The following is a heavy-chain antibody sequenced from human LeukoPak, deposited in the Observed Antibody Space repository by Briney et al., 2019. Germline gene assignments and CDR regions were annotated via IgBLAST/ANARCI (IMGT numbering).Heavy chain of an antibody. D-gene: IGHD6-19*01. CDR3: ACYSSGWYRSGYDY. CDR1: GFTFSSYA. J-gene: IGHJ4*02. CDR2: ISGSGGST. Sequence: GGFLRLSCAASGFTFSSYAMSWVRQAPGKGLEWVSAISGSGGSTYYADSVKGRFTISRDNSKNTLYLQMNSLRAEDTAVYYCACYSSGWYRSGYDYWGQGTLVTVSS. V-gene: IGHV3-23*01.